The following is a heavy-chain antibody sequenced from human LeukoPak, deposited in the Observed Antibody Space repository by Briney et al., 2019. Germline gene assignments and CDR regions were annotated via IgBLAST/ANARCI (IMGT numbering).Heavy chain of an antibody. V-gene: IGHV5-10-1*01. Sequence: GESLRISCKGSGYCFTSYWISWVRQMPGKGLEWMGRLDPSDSYTNYSPSFQGHVTISADKSISTAYPQWRSLKASDTAMYYCARLYYYVPDYWGQGTLVTVSS. CDR1: GYCFTSYW. CDR3: ARLYYYVPDY. D-gene: IGHD3-10*02. J-gene: IGHJ4*02. CDR2: LDPSDSYT.